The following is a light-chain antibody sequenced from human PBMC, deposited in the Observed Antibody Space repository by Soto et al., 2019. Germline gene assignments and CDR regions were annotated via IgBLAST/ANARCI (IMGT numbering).Light chain of an antibody. V-gene: IGKV1-5*01. CDR3: QQYNTYPRT. CDR2: GAS. CDR1: QSVRSY. Sequence: DIQMTQSPSTLSAFAVDRVTITCLASQSVRSYLAWYQQKAGKAPKLLIYGASSLERGVPSRFSGSGSGTEFSLTISSLQPDDVGTYYCQQYNTYPRTFAQGTKVDI. J-gene: IGKJ1*01.